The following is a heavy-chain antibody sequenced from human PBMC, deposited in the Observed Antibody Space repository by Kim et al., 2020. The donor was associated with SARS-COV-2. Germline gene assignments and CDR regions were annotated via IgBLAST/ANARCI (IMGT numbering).Heavy chain of an antibody. CDR2: TSYDGNKK. CDR1: GFTFSDYG. CDR3: TKALPRGQGLRNKAFDY. Sequence: GGSLRLSCAASGFTFSDYGMHWVRQAPGKGLEWVAATSYDGNKKFYADSMKGRFTISRDDSINTVFLQMNSLRTEDTAVYFCTKALPRGQGLRNKAFDYWGQGTLVTFSS. V-gene: IGHV3-30*18. D-gene: IGHD1-1*01. J-gene: IGHJ4*02.